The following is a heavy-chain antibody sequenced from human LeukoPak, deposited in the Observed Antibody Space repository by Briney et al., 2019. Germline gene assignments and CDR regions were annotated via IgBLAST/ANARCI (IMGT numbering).Heavy chain of an antibody. Sequence: GASVKVSCKVSGYTLTELSMHWVRQAPGKGLEWMGGFDPEDGETIYAQKFQGRVTMTEDTSTDTAYMELSSLRSEDTAVYYCATGLAPNSGYDFFSGFDPWGQGTLVTVSS. CDR1: GYTLTELS. J-gene: IGHJ5*02. CDR3: ATGLAPNSGYDFFSGFDP. V-gene: IGHV1-24*01. CDR2: FDPEDGET. D-gene: IGHD5-12*01.